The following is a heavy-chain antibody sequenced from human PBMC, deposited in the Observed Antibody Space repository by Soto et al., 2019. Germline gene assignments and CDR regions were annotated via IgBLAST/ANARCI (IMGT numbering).Heavy chain of an antibody. D-gene: IGHD3-22*01. CDR2: ISSSSSYI. Sequence: PGGSLRLSCAASGFTFSSYSMNCVGQAPGNGLEWVSSISSSSSYIYYADSVKGRFTISRDNAKNSLYLQMNSRRAEDTAVYDFGRVIEPRITMIVVGEAYYYEGMDVWGQGTAVTVS. J-gene: IGHJ6*01. CDR3: GRVIEPRITMIVVGEAYYYEGMDV. CDR1: GFTFSSYS. V-gene: IGHV3-21*01.